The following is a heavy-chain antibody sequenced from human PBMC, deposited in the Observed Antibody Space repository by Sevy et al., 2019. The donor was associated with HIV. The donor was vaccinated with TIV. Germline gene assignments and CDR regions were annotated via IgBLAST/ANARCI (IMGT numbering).Heavy chain of an antibody. J-gene: IGHJ4*02. CDR1: GFTFNVFW. Sequence: GGSLRLSCAASGFTFNVFWMHWVRQTPGKGLEWVANINQDGSEIYYVDSVRGRFTISRDNAKNSIYLQMNSLRAEDTAVYYCARAIGIVDAFWGKGTLVTVSS. V-gene: IGHV3-7*01. D-gene: IGHD3-16*01. CDR3: ARAIGIVDAF. CDR2: INQDGSEI.